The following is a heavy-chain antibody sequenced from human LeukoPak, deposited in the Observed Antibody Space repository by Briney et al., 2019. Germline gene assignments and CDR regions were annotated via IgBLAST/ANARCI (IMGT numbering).Heavy chain of an antibody. CDR2: INSDGTT. J-gene: IGHJ4*02. CDR3: ARDPIIIVQAALDY. CDR1: GFTFSSYW. V-gene: IGHV3-74*01. Sequence: SGGSLRLSCAASGFTFSSYWMHRVRQAPGKRLVWVSRINSDGTTSYADSVKGRFTISRDNVKNTLYLQMNSLRAEDTAVYYCARDPIIIVQAALDYWGQGSLVTVSS. D-gene: IGHD2-2*01.